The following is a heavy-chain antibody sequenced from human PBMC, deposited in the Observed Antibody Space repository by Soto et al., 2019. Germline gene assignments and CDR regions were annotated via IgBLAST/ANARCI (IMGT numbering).Heavy chain of an antibody. CDR1: GYTFTSYG. CDR2: VSYYNGNT. CDR3: ARDYYDSSGRFDY. Sequence: ASVKVSSKASGYTFTSYGISYLRQPPGQGLEWMGCVSYYNGNTNYAQKLQGRVTMTTDTSTSTAYMELRSLRSDDTAVYYCARDYYDSSGRFDYWGQGTLVTVSS. D-gene: IGHD3-22*01. J-gene: IGHJ4*02. V-gene: IGHV1-18*01.